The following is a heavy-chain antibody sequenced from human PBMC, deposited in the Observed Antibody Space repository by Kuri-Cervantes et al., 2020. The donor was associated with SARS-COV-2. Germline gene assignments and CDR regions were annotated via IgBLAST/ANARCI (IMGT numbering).Heavy chain of an antibody. Sequence: SVKVSCKGSGGSFNNYGINFVRQVPGQGLEWVGGITPLFGATDNAQKFKGRVTFTADKSTNTAYMELGSLKSDDTAVYYCARDTGTKPGLGYFDSWGQGTLVTVSS. CDR3: ARDTGTKPGLGYFDS. CDR1: GGSFNNYG. V-gene: IGHV1-69*06. CDR2: ITPLFGAT. J-gene: IGHJ4*02. D-gene: IGHD1-7*01.